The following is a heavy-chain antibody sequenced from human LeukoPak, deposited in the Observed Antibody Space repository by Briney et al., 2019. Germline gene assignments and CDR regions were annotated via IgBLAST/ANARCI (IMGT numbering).Heavy chain of an antibody. CDR3: ARGRAIAARDY. D-gene: IGHD6-6*01. V-gene: IGHV4-59*01. CDR1: GGSISSYS. Sequence: PSETLSLTCTVSGGSISSYSWSWIRQPPGKGLEWIGYIYYSGSTSYNPSLKSRVTISVDTSKNQFSLKLTSVTAADTAFYYCARGRAIAARDYWGQGTLVTVSS. CDR2: IYYSGST. J-gene: IGHJ4*02.